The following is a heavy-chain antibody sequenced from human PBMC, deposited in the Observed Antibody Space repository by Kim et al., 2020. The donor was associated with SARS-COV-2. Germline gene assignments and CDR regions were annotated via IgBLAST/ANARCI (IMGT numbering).Heavy chain of an antibody. Sequence: DTYYGVSVKGRFTISRENAKSSLYLQMNNMRAGDTAMYYCTRGDSTGWSSWGQGTLVTVSS. J-gene: IGHJ5*02. D-gene: IGHD6-19*01. V-gene: IGHV3-13*01. CDR3: TRGDSTGWSS. CDR2: DT.